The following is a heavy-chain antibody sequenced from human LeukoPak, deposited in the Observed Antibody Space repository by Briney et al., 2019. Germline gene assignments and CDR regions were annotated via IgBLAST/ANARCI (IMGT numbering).Heavy chain of an antibody. J-gene: IGHJ4*02. V-gene: IGHV1-69*13. CDR3: ATSYRGYLINIAVGQV. CDR1: GYTFTDYF. Sequence: SVKVSCKASGYTFTDYFMNWVRQAPGQGLEWMGGIIPIFGTANYAQKFQGRVTITADESTSTAYMELSSLRSEDTAVYYCATSYRGYLINIAVGQVWGQGTLVTVSS. CDR2: IIPIFGTA. D-gene: IGHD2-2*03.